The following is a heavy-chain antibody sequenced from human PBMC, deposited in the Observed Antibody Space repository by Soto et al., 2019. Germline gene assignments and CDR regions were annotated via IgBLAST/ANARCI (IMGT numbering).Heavy chain of an antibody. V-gene: IGHV1-69*02. CDR2: VIPILDIA. Sequence: QVQLIQSGTEVKKPGSSVKVSCTASGGTFSKYSISWVRQAPGQGLEWMGRVIPILDIANYAQNFQGRVTITADKSTSTAYMELSSLRSEDTAVYYCARGRGWKGFGELPSLFDYYYGMDVWGQGTTVTVTS. D-gene: IGHD3-10*01. CDR3: ARGRGWKGFGELPSLFDYYYGMDV. CDR1: GGTFSKYS. J-gene: IGHJ6*02.